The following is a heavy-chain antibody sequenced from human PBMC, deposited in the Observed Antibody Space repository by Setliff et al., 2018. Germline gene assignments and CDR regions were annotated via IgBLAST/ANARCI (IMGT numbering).Heavy chain of an antibody. Sequence: GGSLRLSCAASGFTFSGYYMQWVRQAPGKGLEWVSYISSSSSTIYYADSVKGRFTISRDNAKNSLYLQMNSLRAEDTAVYYCARDLHWGFDYWGQGTLVTVSS. CDR1: GFTFSGYY. CDR2: ISSSSSTI. J-gene: IGHJ4*02. D-gene: IGHD7-27*01. V-gene: IGHV3-48*01. CDR3: ARDLHWGFDY.